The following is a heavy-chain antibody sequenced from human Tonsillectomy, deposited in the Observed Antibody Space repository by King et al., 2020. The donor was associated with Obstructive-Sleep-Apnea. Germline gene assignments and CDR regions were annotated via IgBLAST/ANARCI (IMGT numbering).Heavy chain of an antibody. CDR1: GGSISSYY. CDR2: IYTSGST. D-gene: IGHD3-10*01. V-gene: IGHV4-4*07. J-gene: IGHJ4*02. CDR3: ARDLESGSGSYFDY. Sequence: QLQESGPGLVRPSETLSLTCTVSGGSISSYYWSWIRQPAGQGLEWIGRIYTSGSTNYNPSLKSRVTMSVDTSKNHFSLKVSSVTAADTAVYYCARDLESGSGSYFDYWGQGTLVTVSS.